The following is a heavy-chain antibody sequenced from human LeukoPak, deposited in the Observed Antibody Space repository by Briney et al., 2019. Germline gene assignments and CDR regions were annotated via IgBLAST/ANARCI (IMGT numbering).Heavy chain of an antibody. V-gene: IGHV3-30*04. CDR2: FSYDGKQR. D-gene: IGHD3-16*01. CDR3: ARDRVQIWHYVGTFGV. CDR1: GFAFHTDN. Sequence: GGSLRLSCEASGFAFHTDNMFCVRQAPGKRLEAGAVFSYDGKQRDYAASVQGRFIICRDIPRNTLHLDLSSLRHGAAAVYYSARDRVQIWHYVGTFGVWGQGALVTVSS. J-gene: IGHJ4*02.